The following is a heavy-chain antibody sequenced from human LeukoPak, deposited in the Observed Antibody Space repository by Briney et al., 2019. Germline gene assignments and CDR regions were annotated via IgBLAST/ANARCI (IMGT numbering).Heavy chain of an antibody. CDR3: AVGEFWSGYYSIDY. D-gene: IGHD3-3*01. CDR2: IIPIFGTA. CDR1: VGTFSSYA. V-gene: IGHV1-69*01. Sequence: SVKVSCKASVGTFSSYAISWVRQAPGQGLEWMGGIIPIFGTANYAQKFQGRVTITADESTSTAYMELSSLRSEDTAVYYCAVGEFWSGYYSIDYWGQGTLVTVSS. J-gene: IGHJ4*02.